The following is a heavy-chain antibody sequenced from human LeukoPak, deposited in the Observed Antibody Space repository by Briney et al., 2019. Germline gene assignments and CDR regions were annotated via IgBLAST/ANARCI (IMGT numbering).Heavy chain of an antibody. CDR1: GVSMSAFQ. CDR2: VNTKGET. J-gene: IGHJ4*02. D-gene: IGHD2-8*01. Sequence: PSETLSLTCTVSGVSMSAFQWSWVRQSPEKGLEWIGCVNTKGETNYNPSLKSRVITSVDTSKSQFSLRLTSVTAADTAVYYCATSNDAKIAPFDHWGQGALVTVSS. V-gene: IGHV4-4*09. CDR3: ATSNDAKIAPFDH.